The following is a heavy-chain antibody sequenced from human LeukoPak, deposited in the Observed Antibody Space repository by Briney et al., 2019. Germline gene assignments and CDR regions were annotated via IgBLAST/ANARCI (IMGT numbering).Heavy chain of an antibody. CDR2: IDPASGGT. V-gene: IGHV1-2*02. CDR1: GYTFSAHY. Sequence: ASVKVSCKTSGYTFSAHYLHWVRQAPGQRPEWVGRIDPASGGTHYAQKFQGRVTVTRDTSTTTVDMVLSGLRSDDTAVYYCARVPGPYTTSRFDFWGQGTLVTVSS. J-gene: IGHJ4*02. CDR3: ARVPGPYTTSRFDF. D-gene: IGHD2-2*02.